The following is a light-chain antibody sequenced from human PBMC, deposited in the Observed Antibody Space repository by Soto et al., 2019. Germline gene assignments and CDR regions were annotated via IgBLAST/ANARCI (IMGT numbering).Light chain of an antibody. V-gene: IGKV3-15*01. CDR1: QSVSSN. CDR3: QQYNNWPRST. J-gene: IGKJ5*01. Sequence: ERGMTRSPATLSVSPGERATRSCRASQSVSSNLAWYQQKPGQAPRLLIYGASTRATGIPARFSGSGSGTEFTLTISSLQSEDFAVYSCQQYNNWPRSTFGQGTQLEIK. CDR2: GAS.